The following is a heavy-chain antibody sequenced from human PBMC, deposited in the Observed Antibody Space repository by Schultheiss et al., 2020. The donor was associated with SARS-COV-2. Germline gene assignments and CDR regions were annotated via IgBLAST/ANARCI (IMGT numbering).Heavy chain of an antibody. J-gene: IGHJ6*02. D-gene: IGHD3-22*01. CDR2: ISGSGGST. CDR3: AREKYYYDSSGYYPPYYYYGMDV. Sequence: GESLKISCAASGFTFSSYAMSWVRQAPGKGLEWVSAISGSGGSTYYADSVKGRFTISRDNAKNSLYLQMNSLRAEDTAVYYCAREKYYYDSSGYYPPYYYYGMDVWGQGTTVTVSS. CDR1: GFTFSSYA. V-gene: IGHV3-23*01.